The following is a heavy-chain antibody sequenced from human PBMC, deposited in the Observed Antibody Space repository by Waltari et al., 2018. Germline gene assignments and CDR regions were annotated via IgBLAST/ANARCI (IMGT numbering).Heavy chain of an antibody. CDR3: ARVLGPYDAFDI. CDR1: GFNVSSHY. Sequence: EVQLVESGGGWIQPGGSLRLSCAASGFNVSSHYMTWVRQAPGKGLEWVLVLYVVGTTYYADSVKGRFISSEDTSKNTLYLQMNSLRAEDTAVYFCARVLGPYDAFDIWGQGTIVTVSS. CDR2: LYVVGTT. V-gene: IGHV3-53*01. J-gene: IGHJ3*02.